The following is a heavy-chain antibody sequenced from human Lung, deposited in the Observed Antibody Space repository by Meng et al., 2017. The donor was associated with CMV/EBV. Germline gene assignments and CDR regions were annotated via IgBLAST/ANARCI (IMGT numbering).Heavy chain of an antibody. J-gene: IGHJ6*02. CDR2: IYSADRA. CDR1: GFTVTGNY. V-gene: IGHV3-53*01. Sequence: GESLKISCAASGFTVTGNYMIWVRQAPGKGLEWVSVIYSADRAYYADSVRGRFTISRDISKNTVYLQMLNLRAEDAAMYYCARPLAIRPMLGYYYGLDVWGQGTTVTGSS. D-gene: IGHD6-6*01. CDR3: ARPLAIRPMLGYYYGLDV.